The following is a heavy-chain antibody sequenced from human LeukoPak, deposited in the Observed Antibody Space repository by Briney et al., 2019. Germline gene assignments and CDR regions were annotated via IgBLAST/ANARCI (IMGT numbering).Heavy chain of an antibody. CDR2: IYYSGST. Sequence: SSETLSLTCTVSGGSISSSSYYWGWIRQPPGKGLEWIGSIYYSGSTYYNPSLKSRVTISVDTSKNQFSLKLSSVTAADTAVYYCARAPTGGLDYWGQGTLVTVSS. D-gene: IGHD4-23*01. CDR3: ARAPTGGLDY. J-gene: IGHJ4*02. CDR1: GGSISSSSYY. V-gene: IGHV4-39*07.